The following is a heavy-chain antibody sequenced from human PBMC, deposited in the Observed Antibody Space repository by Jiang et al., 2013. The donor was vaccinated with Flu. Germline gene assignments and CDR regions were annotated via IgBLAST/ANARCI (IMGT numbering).Heavy chain of an antibody. CDR3: ATVRTFGVVRAFDM. Sequence: SGAEVKKPGASVKVSCKVSGFTLTELFIHWVRQAPGKGLEWMGGFDPEDGERVYAEKFRGRVSMTEDKSMDTAYMELSSLRSEDTAVYYCATVRTFGVVRAFDMWGQGTMVTVSS. V-gene: IGHV1-24*01. D-gene: IGHD3-3*01. CDR1: GFTLTELF. CDR2: FDPEDGER. J-gene: IGHJ3*02.